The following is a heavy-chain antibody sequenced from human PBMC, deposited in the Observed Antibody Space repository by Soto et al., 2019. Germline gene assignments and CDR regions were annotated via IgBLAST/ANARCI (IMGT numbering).Heavy chain of an antibody. Sequence: SETLSLTGPAPGRSISSYYWNSVRQPPGKGLEWIGYIYYSGSTNYNPSLKSRVTISVDTSKNQFSLKLSSVTAADTALYYCARDRDIFLRLGDYGMDVWGQGIPVTAS. CDR2: IYYSGST. V-gene: IGHV4-59*01. CDR1: GRSISSYY. J-gene: IGHJ6*02. CDR3: ARDRDIFLRLGDYGMDV. D-gene: IGHD3-16*01.